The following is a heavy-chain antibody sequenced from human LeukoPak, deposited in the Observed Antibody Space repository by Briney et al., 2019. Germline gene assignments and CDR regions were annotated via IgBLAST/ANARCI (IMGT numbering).Heavy chain of an antibody. D-gene: IGHD6-13*01. CDR2: ISAYNGNT. J-gene: IGHJ4*02. Sequence: ASVKVSCKASVYTFTSYGISWVRQAPGQGLEWMGWISAYNGNTNYAQKLQGRVTMTTDTSTSTAYMELRSLRSDDTAVYYCARDQVARIAAAGTTDYWGQGTLVTVSS. CDR3: ARDQVARIAAAGTTDY. V-gene: IGHV1-18*01. CDR1: VYTFTSYG.